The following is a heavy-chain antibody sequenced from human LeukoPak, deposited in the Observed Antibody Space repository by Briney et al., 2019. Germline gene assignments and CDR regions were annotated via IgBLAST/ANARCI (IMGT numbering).Heavy chain of an antibody. CDR3: ARGGSVSYYSDY. D-gene: IGHD1-26*01. V-gene: IGHV3-48*03. CDR2: ISTSGTTI. Sequence: PGGSLRLSCAASGFIFSTYEMNWVRQAPGKGLEWVSYISTSGTTIHYADSVKGRFTISRDNPKNSLHLQMSSLRAEDTAVYYCARGGSVSYYSDYWGQGTLVTVSS. CDR1: GFIFSTYE. J-gene: IGHJ4*02.